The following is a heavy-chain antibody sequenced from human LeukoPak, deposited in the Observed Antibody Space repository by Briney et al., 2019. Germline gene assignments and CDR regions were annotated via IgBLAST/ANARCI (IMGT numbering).Heavy chain of an antibody. V-gene: IGHV5-51*01. CDR3: ALPTLDTSSWFQFDY. Sequence: GESLKISCKGSGYRFTSYWIGWVRQMPGKGLEWMGIIYPGDSDTRYSPSFQGQVTMSADKSISTAYLQWSSLKASDTAMYYCALPTLDTSSWFQFDYWGQGTLVTVSS. CDR1: GYRFTSYW. CDR2: IYPGDSDT. J-gene: IGHJ4*02. D-gene: IGHD6-13*01.